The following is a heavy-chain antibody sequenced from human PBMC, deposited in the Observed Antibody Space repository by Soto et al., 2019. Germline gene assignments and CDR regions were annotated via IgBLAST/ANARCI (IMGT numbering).Heavy chain of an antibody. CDR3: ARWDYYDSSGYLYYYGMDV. CDR2: IWYDGSNK. D-gene: IGHD3-22*01. CDR1: GFTFSSYG. Sequence: PGGSLRLSCAASGFTFSSYGMHWVRQAPGKGLEWVAVIWYDGSNKYYADSVKGRFTISRDNSKNTLYLQMNSLRAEDTAVYYCARWDYYDSSGYLYYYGMDVWGQGTTVTV. V-gene: IGHV3-33*01. J-gene: IGHJ6*02.